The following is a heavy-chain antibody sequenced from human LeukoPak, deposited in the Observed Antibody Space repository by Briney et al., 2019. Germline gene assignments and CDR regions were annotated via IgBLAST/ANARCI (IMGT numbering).Heavy chain of an antibody. V-gene: IGHV1-69*13. CDR1: GGTFSSYA. CDR3: AREKSYGDYDTD. J-gene: IGHJ4*02. Sequence: SVNVSCKASGGTFSSYAISWVRQAPGQGLEWMGGIIPIFGTANYAQKFQGRVTITADESTSTAYMELSSLGTDDKAVYYYAREKSYGDYDTDWGQGTLVTVSS. CDR2: IIPIFGTA. D-gene: IGHD4-17*01.